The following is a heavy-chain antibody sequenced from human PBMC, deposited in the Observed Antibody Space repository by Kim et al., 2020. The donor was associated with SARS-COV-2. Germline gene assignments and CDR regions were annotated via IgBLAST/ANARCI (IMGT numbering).Heavy chain of an antibody. V-gene: IGHV1-69*13. Sequence: LVKVSCKASGGTFSSYAISWVLQAPGQGLEWMGGIISILGTANYAQKFQGRVTITADESTRTAYMELRSLRSEDTDVYYCAREMISSGYDLYYYYGMDVWGQGTTVTVSS. D-gene: IGHD5-12*01. J-gene: IGHJ6*02. CDR2: IISILGTA. CDR3: AREMISSGYDLYYYYGMDV. CDR1: GGTFSSYA.